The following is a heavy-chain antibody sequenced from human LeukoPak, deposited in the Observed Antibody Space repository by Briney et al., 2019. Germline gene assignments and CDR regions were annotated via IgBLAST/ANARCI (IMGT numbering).Heavy chain of an antibody. CDR1: GFTFSSYS. J-gene: IGHJ6*02. D-gene: IGHD3-10*01. CDR2: ISSSSSYI. Sequence: GGSLRLSCAASGFTFSSYSMNWVRQAPGKGLEWVSSISSSSSYIYYADSVKGRFTISRDNAKNSLYLQMNSLRAEDTAVYYCARDFELLWFGESGRGMDVWGQGTTVTVSS. V-gene: IGHV3-21*01. CDR3: ARDFELLWFGESGRGMDV.